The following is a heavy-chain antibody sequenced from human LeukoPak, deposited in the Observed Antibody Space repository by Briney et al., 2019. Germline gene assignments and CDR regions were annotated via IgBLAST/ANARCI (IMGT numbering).Heavy chain of an antibody. CDR2: INPNGGRT. CDR1: GYTFINYY. Sequence: ASVKVSCKASGYTFINYYIHWVRQAPGRGLEWMGMINPNGGRTIYAQKFQGRVTITRDTSASTAYMELSSLRSEDTAVYYCARDRVYSYLCYWGQGTLVTVSS. D-gene: IGHD5-18*01. J-gene: IGHJ4*02. V-gene: IGHV1-46*01. CDR3: ARDRVYSYLCY.